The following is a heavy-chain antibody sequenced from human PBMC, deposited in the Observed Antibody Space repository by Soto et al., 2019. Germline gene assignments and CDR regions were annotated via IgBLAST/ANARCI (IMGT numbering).Heavy chain of an antibody. J-gene: IGHJ4*02. CDR1: GFSVSDNF. D-gene: IGHD3-9*01. CDR2: IYNDGTT. V-gene: IGHV3-66*01. Sequence: LVESGGGLVQAGESLRLSCAVSGFSVSDNFMTWVRQAPGKGLEWISVIYNDGTTYHADSVKGRFIASRDNSQNRLYLQMNNLRVEDSAVYFCARDTHSAVRPDWWGQGTLVTVAS. CDR3: ARDTHSAVRPDW.